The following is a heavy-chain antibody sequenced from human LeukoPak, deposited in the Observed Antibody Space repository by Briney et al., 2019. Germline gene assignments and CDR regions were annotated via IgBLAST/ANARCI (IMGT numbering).Heavy chain of an antibody. CDR2: FSYSGTT. D-gene: IGHD3-3*01. V-gene: IGHV4-59*01. J-gene: IGHJ4*02. CDR1: GGSISGYY. CDR3: ATAQYDDFSALSIDY. Sequence: SETLSLTCTVSGGSISGYYWSWIRQPPGKGLEWIGFFSYSGTTNYNPSLRSRVSISVDTSKNQFSLKLSSVTAADTAIYYCATAQYDDFSALSIDYWGQGTLVTVSS.